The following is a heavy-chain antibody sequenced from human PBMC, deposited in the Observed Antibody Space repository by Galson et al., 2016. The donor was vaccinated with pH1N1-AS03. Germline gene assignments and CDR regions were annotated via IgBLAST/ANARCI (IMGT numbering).Heavy chain of an antibody. D-gene: IGHD1-26*01. V-gene: IGHV3-30-3*01. J-gene: IGHJ3*01. CDR3: ARDYIVGATRGAGTFDV. CDR2: SYDGSNK. Sequence: SYDGSNKYYEDSVKGRFTISRDSSKNTLYLQMNSLRPEDTAMYYCARDYIVGATRGAGTFDVWGHGTMVTVSS.